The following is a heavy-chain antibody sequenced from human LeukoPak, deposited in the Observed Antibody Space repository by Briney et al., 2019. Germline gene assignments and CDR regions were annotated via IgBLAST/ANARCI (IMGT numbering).Heavy chain of an antibody. Sequence: GASAKVSCKASGDSFTSYYMHWVRQAPGQGLEWLGIINPSGGSTSYAQKFQGRVTMTRDTSTSTLYMELSSLRSEDTAVYYCARDLGSKKCFEYWGQGTLVTVS. CDR3: ARDLGSKKCFEY. CDR1: GDSFTSYY. V-gene: IGHV1-46*01. D-gene: IGHD1-26*01. CDR2: INPSGGST. J-gene: IGHJ4*02.